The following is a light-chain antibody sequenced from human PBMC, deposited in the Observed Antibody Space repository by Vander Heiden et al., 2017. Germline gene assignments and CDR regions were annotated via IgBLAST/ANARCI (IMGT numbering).Light chain of an antibody. J-gene: IGLJ1*01. V-gene: IGLV2-14*01. CDR2: EVS. Sequence: SALTPPASVSGSPGQSLPISCTGTSSDVGGYNYVSWYQQHPGKAPKLMIYEVSNRPSGVSNRFSGSKSGNTASLTISGLQAEDEADYYCSSYTSSSTLGVFGTGTKVTVL. CDR3: SSYTSSSTLGV. CDR1: SSDVGGYNY.